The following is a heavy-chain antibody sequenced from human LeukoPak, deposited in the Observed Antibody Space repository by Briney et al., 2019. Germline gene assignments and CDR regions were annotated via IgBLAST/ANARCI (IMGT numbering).Heavy chain of an antibody. Sequence: SGGSLRLSCAASGFTFSSYSMNWVRQAPGKGLEWVSSISSSSSYIYYADSVKGRFTISRDNAKNSLYLQMNSLRAEDTAVYYCARGRGAAAADEYFHHWGQGTLVTVSS. CDR2: ISSSSSYI. V-gene: IGHV3-21*01. J-gene: IGHJ1*01. CDR3: ARGRGAAAADEYFHH. D-gene: IGHD6-13*01. CDR1: GFTFSSYS.